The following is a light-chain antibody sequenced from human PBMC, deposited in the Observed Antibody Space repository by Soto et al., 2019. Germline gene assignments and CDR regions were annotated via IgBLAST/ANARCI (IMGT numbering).Light chain of an antibody. Sequence: EIVLTQSPGTLSLSPGERATLSCRASQSVDSTYLAWYQQKPDQSPRLLIYATSTRAAGIPDRFSGSGSGTDFTLTISRLEPDDVAVYYCQQRYNWPITFGRGTRLEIK. CDR3: QQRYNWPIT. CDR2: ATS. J-gene: IGKJ5*01. V-gene: IGKV3D-20*02. CDR1: QSVDSTY.